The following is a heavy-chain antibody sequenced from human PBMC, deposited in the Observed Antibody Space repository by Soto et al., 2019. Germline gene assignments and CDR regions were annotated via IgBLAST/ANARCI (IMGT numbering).Heavy chain of an antibody. CDR3: AKSQLAGRIGFFDY. CDR1: GFTFSSYA. Sequence: EVQLLESGGSLVQPGGSLRLSCAASGFTFSSYAMTWVRRAPGKGLEWISTTSGNSDTIFYADSVKGRFTISRDNSKNTLYLQMNSLRAEDTAVYYCAKSQLAGRIGFFDYWGQGTLVTVSA. V-gene: IGHV3-23*01. J-gene: IGHJ4*02. CDR2: TSGNSDTI. D-gene: IGHD2-15*01.